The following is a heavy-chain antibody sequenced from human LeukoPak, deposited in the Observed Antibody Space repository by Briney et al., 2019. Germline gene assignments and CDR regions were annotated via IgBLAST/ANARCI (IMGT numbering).Heavy chain of an antibody. D-gene: IGHD5-24*01. V-gene: IGHV4-34*01. CDR3: ARIEMTTKEGFDY. CDR1: GEPFSNYY. CDR2: INHFGAT. J-gene: IGHJ4*02. Sequence: SETLSLTCAVYGEPFSNYYWSWIRQPPGKGLEWIGEINHFGATNYSPSLKSRVTISLDTSKKEFSLQLRSVTAADTAVYYCARIEMTTKEGFDYWGQGTLVTVSS.